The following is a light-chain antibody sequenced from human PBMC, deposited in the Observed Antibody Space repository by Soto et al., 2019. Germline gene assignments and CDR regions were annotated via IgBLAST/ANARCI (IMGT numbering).Light chain of an antibody. J-gene: IGLJ1*01. V-gene: IGLV2-14*01. CDR2: DVS. CDR3: NTSTTSNTPQIV. CDR1: SSDVGGYNY. Sequence: QSALTQPASVSGSPGQSITISCTGTSSDVGGYNYVSWYQQHPGKAPKFMIYDVSNRPSGVSTRFSGSKSGNTASLTISGLQAEDEADYYCNTSTTSNTPQIVFGTGTKVNVL.